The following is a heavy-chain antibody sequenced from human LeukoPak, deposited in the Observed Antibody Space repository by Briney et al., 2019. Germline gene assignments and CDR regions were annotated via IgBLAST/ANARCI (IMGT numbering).Heavy chain of an antibody. Sequence: ASVKVSCKASGYTFTSNSMNWVRQAPGQGLEWMGWINTNTGNPTYAQGFTGRFVFSLDTSVTTAYQQISSLKAEDTAVYYCARAVEMSTYTFVYWGQGTLVTVSS. CDR2: INTNTGNP. D-gene: IGHD5-24*01. V-gene: IGHV7-4-1*02. CDR1: GYTFTSNS. CDR3: ARAVEMSTYTFVY. J-gene: IGHJ4*02.